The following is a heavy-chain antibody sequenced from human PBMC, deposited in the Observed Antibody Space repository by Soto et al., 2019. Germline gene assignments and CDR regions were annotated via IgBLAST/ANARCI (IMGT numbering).Heavy chain of an antibody. D-gene: IGHD5-18*01. CDR2: ISPVSDTP. J-gene: IGHJ4*02. CDR3: ARALGYSYGLYFDY. V-gene: IGHV1-69*18. Sequence: QVQLVQSGAEVKKPGSSVKVSCKASEGTFSSFVISWVRQAPGQGPEWMGKISPVSDTPNYAQKFQGRVTITADESTSTAYMELRSLRPEDTAVYYCARALGYSYGLYFDYWGQGTLVTVSS. CDR1: EGTFSSFV.